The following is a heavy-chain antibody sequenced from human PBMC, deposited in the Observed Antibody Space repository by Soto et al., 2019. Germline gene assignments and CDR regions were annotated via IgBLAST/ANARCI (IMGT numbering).Heavy chain of an antibody. CDR2: NSGSGGST. J-gene: IGHJ3*02. D-gene: IGHD3-3*01. V-gene: IGHV3-23*01. CDR3: AKTPPSDYDFWSGSVAFDI. Sequence: GGSLRLSCAASGFTFSSYAMSWVRQAPGKGLEWVSANSGSGGSTYYADSVKGRFTISRDNSKNTLYLQMNSLRVEDTAVYYCAKTPPSDYDFWSGSVAFDIWGQGTMVTVSS. CDR1: GFTFSSYA.